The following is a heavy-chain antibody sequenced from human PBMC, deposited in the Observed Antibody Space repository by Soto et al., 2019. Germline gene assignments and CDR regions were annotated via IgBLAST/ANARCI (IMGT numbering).Heavy chain of an antibody. CDR3: ARRGSSSWYGY. CDR1: GGSISSSSYY. V-gene: IGHV4-39*01. CDR2: IYYRGST. D-gene: IGHD6-13*01. Sequence: QLQLQESGPGLVKPSETLSLTCTVSGGSISSSSYYWGWIRQPPGKGLEWIGSIYYRGSTYYNPSLKRRVTISVDTSQNQFSLKLSSVTAADTAVYYCARRGSSSWYGYWGQGTLVTVSS. J-gene: IGHJ4*02.